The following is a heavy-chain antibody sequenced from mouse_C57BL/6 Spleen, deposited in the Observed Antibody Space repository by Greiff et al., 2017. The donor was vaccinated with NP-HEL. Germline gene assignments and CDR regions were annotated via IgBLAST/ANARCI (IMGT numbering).Heavy chain of an antibody. V-gene: IGHV1-80*01. Sequence: VHVKQSGAELVKPGASVKISCKASGYAFSSYWMNWVKQRPGKGLEWIGQIYPGDGDTNYNGKFKGKATLTADKSSSTAHMQLSSLTSEDSAVYFWSREGNYVYFDYWGQGTTLTVSS. CDR3: SREGNYVYFDY. J-gene: IGHJ2*01. CDR2: IYPGDGDT. D-gene: IGHD2-1*01. CDR1: GYAFSSYW.